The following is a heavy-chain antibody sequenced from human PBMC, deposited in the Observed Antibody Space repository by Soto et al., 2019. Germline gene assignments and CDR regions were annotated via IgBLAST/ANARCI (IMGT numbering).Heavy chain of an antibody. V-gene: IGHV1-18*04. J-gene: IGHJ6*02. Sequence: QVQLVQSGAEVNKPGASVKVSCKASGYTFTSYGVSWVRQAPGQGIEWMGWISGYNGNTNYAQKLQGRVSMTTDTSSSTAYMELRSVRSDDTAVYYCARAGNYDYGWGSPYYYGRDVGGQGITVTVSS. CDR3: ARAGNYDYGWGSPYYYGRDV. CDR1: GYTFTSYG. CDR2: ISGYNGNT. D-gene: IGHD3-10*01.